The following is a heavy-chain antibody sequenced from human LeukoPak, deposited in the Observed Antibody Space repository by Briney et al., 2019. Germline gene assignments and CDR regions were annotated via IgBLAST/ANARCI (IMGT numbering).Heavy chain of an antibody. CDR1: GGSFSGYY. CDR3: ARGFAYSSGWYYDY. D-gene: IGHD6-19*01. V-gene: IGHV4-34*01. Sequence: PSETLSLTCAVYGGSFSGYYWSWIRQPPGKGLEWIGKINHSGSTNYNPSLKSRVTISVDTSKNQFSLKLSSVTAADTAVYYCARGFAYSSGWYYDYWGQGTLVTVSS. CDR2: INHSGST. J-gene: IGHJ4*02.